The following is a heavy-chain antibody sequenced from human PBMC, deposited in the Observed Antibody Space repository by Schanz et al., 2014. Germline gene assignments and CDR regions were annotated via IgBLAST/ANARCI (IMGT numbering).Heavy chain of an antibody. Sequence: EVQLLESGGGLVQPGGSLRLSCAASGFTFSSYAMSWVRQAPGKGLEWVSAISGSGGSTYYADSVKGRFTISRDDAKKSMYLQMNNLRAEDTAVYYCARDGYSVVVISPTESFDIWGQGTMVTVSP. CDR3: ARDGYSVVVISPTESFDI. CDR1: GFTFSSYA. CDR2: ISGSGGST. D-gene: IGHD2-21*01. J-gene: IGHJ3*02. V-gene: IGHV3-23*01.